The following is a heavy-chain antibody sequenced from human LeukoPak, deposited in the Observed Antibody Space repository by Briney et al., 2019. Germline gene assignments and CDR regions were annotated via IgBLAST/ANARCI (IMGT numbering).Heavy chain of an antibody. CDR3: AIDVGYYGSGSSLDDY. CDR2: MNPNSGNT. CDR1: GYTFTSYD. D-gene: IGHD3-10*01. V-gene: IGHV1-8*03. Sequence: ASVKVSCKASGYTFTSYDINWVRQATGQGLEWMGWMNPNSGNTGYAQKFQGRVTITRNTSISTAYMELSSLRSEDTAVYYCAIDVGYYGSGSSLDDYWGQGTLVTVSS. J-gene: IGHJ4*02.